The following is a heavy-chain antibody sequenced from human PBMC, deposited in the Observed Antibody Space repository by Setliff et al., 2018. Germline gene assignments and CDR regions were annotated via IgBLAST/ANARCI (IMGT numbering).Heavy chain of an antibody. Sequence: SETLSLTCSVSGASISTTYYYWDWIRQSPEKGLDWIGTIYQNGITYYNPSLNSRVTLSEDTSKTQFSLKPSSVTAADTAVYYCSRGGPPNHSSSSGGLIYYFDYWGQGTLVTVSS. V-gene: IGHV4-39*07. CDR3: SRGGPPNHSSSSGGLIYYFDY. D-gene: IGHD6-6*01. CDR1: GASISTTYYY. J-gene: IGHJ4*02. CDR2: IYQNGIT.